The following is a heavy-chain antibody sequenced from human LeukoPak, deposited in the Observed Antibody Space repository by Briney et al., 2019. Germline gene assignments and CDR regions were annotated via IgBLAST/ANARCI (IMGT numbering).Heavy chain of an antibody. CDR1: GVSISSYH. Sequence: PSETLSLTCTVSGVSISSYHGSWIRQPPGKGLEWIGYSSYSGNTNYNPSLESRVTISVDTSKNQFSLRLSSVTAADTAVYFCARASFDYYDNSDYCWNYYFDCWGQGTLVTVSS. CDR3: ARASFDYYDNSDYCWNYYFDC. D-gene: IGHD3-22*01. CDR2: SSYSGNT. J-gene: IGHJ4*02. V-gene: IGHV4-59*01.